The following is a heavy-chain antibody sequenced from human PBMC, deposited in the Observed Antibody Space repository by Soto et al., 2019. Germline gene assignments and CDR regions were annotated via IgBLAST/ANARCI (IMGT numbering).Heavy chain of an antibody. Sequence: EVQLLESGGGLVQPGGSLRVSCIASGFTFRSYAMTWVRQAPGKGLEWVSAVSGSGGSTYYAESVKGRFTISRDNSRNTLYLQMNSLRAEDTAVYYCAKDREVYCSSASCYCDAFDIWGQGTMVTVSS. CDR3: AKDREVYCSSASCYCDAFDI. CDR1: GFTFRSYA. V-gene: IGHV3-23*01. J-gene: IGHJ3*02. D-gene: IGHD2-2*01. CDR2: VSGSGGST.